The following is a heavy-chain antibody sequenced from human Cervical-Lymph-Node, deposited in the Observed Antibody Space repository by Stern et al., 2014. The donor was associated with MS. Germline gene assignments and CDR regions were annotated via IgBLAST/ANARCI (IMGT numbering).Heavy chain of an antibody. Sequence: QLVQSGAEVKKPGSSVKVSCKASGGTFSNYAITWVRQAPGQGLEWMGGIIPILATANYAQKCHGTVTLTADKSTRQDDIERSSLSSEDTAIYYCAKDYSSFDSWGQGTLVTVAS. V-gene: IGHV1-69*06. J-gene: IGHJ4*02. CDR1: GGTFSNYA. CDR3: AKDYSSFDS. D-gene: IGHD2-15*01. CDR2: IIPILATA.